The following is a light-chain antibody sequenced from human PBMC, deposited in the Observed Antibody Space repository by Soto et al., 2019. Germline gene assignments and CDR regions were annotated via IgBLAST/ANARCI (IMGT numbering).Light chain of an antibody. Sequence: EIVMTQSPATLSVSPGESASLSCRASQSVNSNLAWYQKKVGQAPRLLIYGASTRAADIPARFSGSGSGTEFTLTIGSLQSEDFAVYYCQQYNNWPQTFGQGTKVDI. V-gene: IGKV3D-15*01. CDR3: QQYNNWPQT. J-gene: IGKJ1*01. CDR2: GAS. CDR1: QSVNSN.